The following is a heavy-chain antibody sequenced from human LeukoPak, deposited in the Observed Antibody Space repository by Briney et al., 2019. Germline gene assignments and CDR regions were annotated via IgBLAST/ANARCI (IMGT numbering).Heavy chain of an antibody. Sequence: ASVKVSCPASGGTFSSYAISWVRQAPGQGLEWMGGIIPIFGTANYAQKFQGRVTITTDESTSTAYMELSSLRSEDTAVYYCANVYSSILNWFDPWGQGTLVTVSS. CDR3: ANVYSSILNWFDP. J-gene: IGHJ5*02. D-gene: IGHD6-13*01. V-gene: IGHV1-69*05. CDR1: GGTFSSYA. CDR2: IIPIFGTA.